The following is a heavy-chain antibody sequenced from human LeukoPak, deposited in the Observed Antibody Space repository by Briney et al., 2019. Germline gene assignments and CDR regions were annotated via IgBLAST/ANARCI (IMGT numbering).Heavy chain of an antibody. CDR3: ARDGWTYYFDY. CDR2: IIPIFGTA. CDR1: GGTFISFA. V-gene: IGHV1-69*13. Sequence: ASVKVSCKASGGTFISFAISWVRQAPGQGLEWMGGIIPIFGTANYAQKFQGRVTITADESTSTAYMELSSLRSEDTAVYYCARDGWTYYFDYWGQGTLVTVSS. D-gene: IGHD3/OR15-3a*01. J-gene: IGHJ4*02.